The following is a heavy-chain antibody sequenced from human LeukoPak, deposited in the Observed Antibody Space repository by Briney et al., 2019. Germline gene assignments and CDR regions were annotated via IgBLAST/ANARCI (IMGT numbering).Heavy chain of an antibody. CDR3: ATIDGYYDSSGY. CDR2: FDPEDGET. Sequence: ASVKVSCEVSGYTLTELSMHWVRQAPGKGLEWMGGFDPEDGETIYAQKFQGRVTMTEDTSTDTAYMELSSLRSEDTAVYYCATIDGYYDSSGYWGQGTLVIVSS. V-gene: IGHV1-24*01. CDR1: GYTLTELS. D-gene: IGHD3-22*01. J-gene: IGHJ4*02.